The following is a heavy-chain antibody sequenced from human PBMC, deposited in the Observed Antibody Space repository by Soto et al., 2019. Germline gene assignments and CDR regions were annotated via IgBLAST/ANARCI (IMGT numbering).Heavy chain of an antibody. CDR2: IYYSAST. J-gene: IGHJ4*02. Sequence: SETLSLTCIVSGGSISSYYWSWIRQPPGKGLEWIKYIYYSASTNYSPSHKSRGTISVDTSNNQFSLNLSSVTAADTAVYYCARHLPYCGGDCYSLDYWGQGTLVT. CDR1: GGSISSYY. D-gene: IGHD2-21*02. CDR3: ARHLPYCGGDCYSLDY. V-gene: IGHV4-59*08.